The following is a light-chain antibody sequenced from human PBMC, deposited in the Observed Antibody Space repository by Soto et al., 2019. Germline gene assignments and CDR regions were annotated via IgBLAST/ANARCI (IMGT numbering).Light chain of an antibody. CDR1: SSDIGGNDY. V-gene: IGLV2-14*03. J-gene: IGLJ1*01. Sequence: QSSLTQPDSVSDSPGQSITISCTGTSSDIGGNDYVSWYRQYPGEAPKLIIYDVANRPSGVSNRFSGSKSGNTASLIISGLQAEDEADYYCVSFTTSRSYVFGTGTKVTVL. CDR2: DVA. CDR3: VSFTTSRSYV.